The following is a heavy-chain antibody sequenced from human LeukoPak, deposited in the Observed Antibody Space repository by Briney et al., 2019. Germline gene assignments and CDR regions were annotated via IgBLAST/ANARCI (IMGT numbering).Heavy chain of an antibody. J-gene: IGHJ4*02. D-gene: IGHD3-10*01. V-gene: IGHV3-53*01. Sequence: GRSLRLSCAASGFTVSSNYMSWVRQAPGKGLEWVSVIYSGGSTYYADSVKGRFTISRDNSKNTLYLQMNSLRAEDTAVYYCARLYGSGSYYNSYFDYWGQGTLVTVSS. CDR1: GFTVSSNY. CDR2: IYSGGST. CDR3: ARLYGSGSYYNSYFDY.